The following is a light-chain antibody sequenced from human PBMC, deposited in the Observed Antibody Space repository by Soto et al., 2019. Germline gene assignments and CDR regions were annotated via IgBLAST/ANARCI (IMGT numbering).Light chain of an antibody. Sequence: DIQMTQSPSTLSASVGDRVTITFRASQSISSWLAWYQQKPGKAPNLLIYKASTLKSGVPSRFSGSGSGTDFTLTISSVEPEDFAVYYCQQRSNWITFGQGTRLEIK. J-gene: IGKJ5*01. V-gene: IGKV1-5*03. CDR1: QSISSW. CDR3: QQRSNWIT. CDR2: KAS.